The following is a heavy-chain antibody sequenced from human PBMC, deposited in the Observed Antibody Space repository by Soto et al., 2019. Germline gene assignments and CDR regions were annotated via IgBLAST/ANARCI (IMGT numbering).Heavy chain of an antibody. CDR1: GGSISSGGYY. D-gene: IGHD3-10*01. V-gene: IGHV4-31*03. J-gene: IGHJ4*02. CDR2: IYYSGST. CDR3: ARVMGTATTMVSFDY. Sequence: QVQLQESGPGLVKPSQTLSLTCTVSGGSISSGGYYWSWIRQHPGKGLEWIGYIYYSGSTYYNPSLKSRVTISVDTSKNQFALKLSSVTAADTAVYYCARVMGTATTMVSFDYWGQGTLVTVSS.